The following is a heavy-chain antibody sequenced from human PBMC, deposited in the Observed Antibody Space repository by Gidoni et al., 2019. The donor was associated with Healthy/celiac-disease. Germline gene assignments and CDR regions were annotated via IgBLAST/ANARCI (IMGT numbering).Heavy chain of an antibody. CDR1: GGSFSGYY. Sequence: QVQLQQWGAGLLKPSETLSLTCAVYGGSFSGYYWSWIRQPPGKGLEWIGEINHSGSTNYNPSLKSRVTISVDTSKNQFSLKLSSVTAADTAVYYCARGFGVRGSGSYYKNWGQGTLVTVSS. CDR2: INHSGST. D-gene: IGHD3-10*01. V-gene: IGHV4-34*01. CDR3: ARGFGVRGSGSYYKN. J-gene: IGHJ4*02.